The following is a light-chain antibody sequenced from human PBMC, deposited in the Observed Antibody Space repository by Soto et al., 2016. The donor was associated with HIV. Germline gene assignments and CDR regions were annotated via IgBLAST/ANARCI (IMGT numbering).Light chain of an antibody. CDR1: QGISSY. CDR2: PAS. CDR3: QQLNSYHTWT. J-gene: IGKJ1*01. Sequence: DIQLTQSPSFLSASVGDRVTITCRAGQGISSYLAWFQQKPGKAPNLLIYPASTLQSGVPSRFSGSGSGTEFTLTISSLQPEDFATYYCQQLNSYHTWTFGQGTKVEIK. V-gene: IGKV1-9*01.